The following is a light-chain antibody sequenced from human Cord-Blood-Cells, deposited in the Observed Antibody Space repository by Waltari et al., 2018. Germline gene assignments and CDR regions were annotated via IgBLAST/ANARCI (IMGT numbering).Light chain of an antibody. Sequence: DIQMPQSPSTLSASVGDRVTITCRASQSISSWLAWYQQKPGKAPKLLIYKASSLESGVPSRFSGSGSETEFTLTISSLQPDDFATYYCQQDNSYWTFGQGTKVEIK. CDR3: QQDNSYWT. V-gene: IGKV1-5*03. J-gene: IGKJ1*01. CDR2: KAS. CDR1: QSISSW.